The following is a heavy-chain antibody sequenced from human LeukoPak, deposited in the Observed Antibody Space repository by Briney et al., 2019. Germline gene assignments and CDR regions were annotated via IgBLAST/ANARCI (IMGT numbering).Heavy chain of an antibody. CDR2: LSGSGGGT. J-gene: IGHJ4*02. Sequence: GGSLRLSCAVSGITLSNYGMSWVRQAPGKGLEWVAGLSGSGGGTNYADSVQGRFTISRDNPKNTLYLQMNSLRAEDTAVYFCAKRGVVIRVFLVGFHKEAYYFDSWGQAALVTVSS. D-gene: IGHD3-10*01. CDR3: AKRGVVIRVFLVGFHKEAYYFDS. CDR1: GITLSNYG. V-gene: IGHV3-23*01.